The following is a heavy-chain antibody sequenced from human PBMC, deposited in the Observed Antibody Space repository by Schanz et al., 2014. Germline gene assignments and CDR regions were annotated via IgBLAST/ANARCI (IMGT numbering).Heavy chain of an antibody. Sequence: VHLVESGGGVVQPGGSLRLSCAASGFTFSSHAMSWVRQAPGKGLEWVSAFSGSGGRTYYADSVKGRFTISRDNSKNTLYLQVNSLRAEDTAVYYCAKGEYSSSWHFDYWGQGTLVTVSS. CDR1: GFTFSSHA. J-gene: IGHJ4*02. D-gene: IGHD6-13*01. V-gene: IGHV3-23*04. CDR3: AKGEYSSSWHFDY. CDR2: FSGSGGRT.